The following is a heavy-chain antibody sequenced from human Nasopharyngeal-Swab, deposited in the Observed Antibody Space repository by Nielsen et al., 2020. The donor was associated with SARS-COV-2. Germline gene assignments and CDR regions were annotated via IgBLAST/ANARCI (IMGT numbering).Heavy chain of an antibody. CDR3: TRHHVAPSMDV. J-gene: IGHJ6*02. D-gene: IGHD2-15*01. V-gene: IGHV3-73*01. CDR1: GFTFSGSA. Sequence: GGSLRLSCAASGFTFSGSAMHWVRQASGKGLEWVGRIRSKADSYATTYYASVSGRFTISRDDSKKTAYLQMNSLKTEDTAVYYCTRHHVAPSMDVWGPGTTVTVSS. CDR2: IRSKADSYAT.